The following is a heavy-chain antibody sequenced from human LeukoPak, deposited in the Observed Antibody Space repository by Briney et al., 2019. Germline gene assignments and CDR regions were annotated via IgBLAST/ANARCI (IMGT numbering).Heavy chain of an antibody. CDR2: ISSSSSYI. V-gene: IGHV3-21*04. D-gene: IGHD3-22*01. Sequence: GGSLRLSCAASGFTFSSYSMNWVRQAPGKGLEWVSSISSSSSYIYYADSVKGRFTISRDNSKNTLYLQMNSLRAEDTAVYYCAKDGSSGYYRYNWFDPWGQGTLVTVSS. J-gene: IGHJ5*02. CDR1: GFTFSSYS. CDR3: AKDGSSGYYRYNWFDP.